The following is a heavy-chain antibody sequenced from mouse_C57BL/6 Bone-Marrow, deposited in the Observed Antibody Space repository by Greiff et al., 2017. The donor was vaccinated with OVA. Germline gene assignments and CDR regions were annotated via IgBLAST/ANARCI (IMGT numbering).Heavy chain of an antibody. CDR3: TTRYYGSSHCYFDV. D-gene: IGHD1-1*01. V-gene: IGHV14-4*01. Sequence: VQLQQSGAELVRPGASVKLSCTASGFNIKDDYMHWVKQRPEQGLEWIGWIDPENGDTEDASKFQGKATITADTSSNTAYLQLSSLTSEDSAVYYCTTRYYGSSHCYFDVWGTGTTVTVSS. CDR2: IDPENGDT. J-gene: IGHJ1*03. CDR1: GFNIKDDY.